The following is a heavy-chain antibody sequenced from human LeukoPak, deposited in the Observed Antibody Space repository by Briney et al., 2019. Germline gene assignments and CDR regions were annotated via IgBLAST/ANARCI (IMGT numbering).Heavy chain of an antibody. V-gene: IGHV3-23*01. J-gene: IGHJ4*02. CDR2: ISGSGGST. CDR3: AKSGSSWYGRYYFDY. CDR1: GFTFSSYA. Sequence: PGGSLRLSCAASGFTFSSYAMSWVRQAPGKGLEWVSAISGSGGSTYYADSVKGRFTISRDNSKNTLYLQINSLRAEDTAVYYCAKSGSSWYGRYYFDYWGQGTLVTVSS. D-gene: IGHD6-13*01.